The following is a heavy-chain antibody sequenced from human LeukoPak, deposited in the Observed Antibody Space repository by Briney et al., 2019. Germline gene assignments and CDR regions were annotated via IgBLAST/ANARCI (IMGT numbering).Heavy chain of an antibody. CDR2: ISDRGGST. CDR3: AKVPYSDYGSGRPPFMDV. J-gene: IGHJ6*02. Sequence: GGSLRLSRAASGFTFSSYAMSWVRQAPGKGLEWVSTISDRGGSTYYADSVKGRFTISRDNSKNTLYLQMNSLRAEDTAIHYCAKVPYSDYGSGRPPFMDVWGQGTTVAVSS. CDR1: GFTFSSYA. D-gene: IGHD3-10*01. V-gene: IGHV3-23*01.